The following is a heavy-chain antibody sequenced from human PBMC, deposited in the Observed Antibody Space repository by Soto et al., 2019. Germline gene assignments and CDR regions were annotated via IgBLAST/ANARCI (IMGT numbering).Heavy chain of an antibody. D-gene: IGHD2-2*01. CDR3: AKGGDGYCSTTSCSFHFDY. CDR1: GFTFSTYA. J-gene: IGHJ4*02. CDR2: ISGSADAT. Sequence: EVQLLESGGGLVQTGGSLRLSCAASGFTFSTYAMSWVRQAPGKGLEWVSTISGSADATFYADSVKGRFAIFRDNSRTMFYLQMNSLRAEDTAVYYCAKGGDGYCSTTSCSFHFDYWGPGTLATVSS. V-gene: IGHV3-23*01.